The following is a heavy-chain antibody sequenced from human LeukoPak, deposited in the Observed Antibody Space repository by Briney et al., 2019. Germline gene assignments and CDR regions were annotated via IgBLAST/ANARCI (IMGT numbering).Heavy chain of an antibody. CDR3: ARGVVPYGDCVISYFDY. J-gene: IGHJ4*02. Sequence: PSETLSLTCAVYGGSFSGYYWSWIRQPPGKGLEWIGYIYYSGSTNYNPSLKSRVTISVDTSKNQFSLKLSSVTAADTAVYYCARGVVPYGDCVISYFDYWGQGTLVTVSS. CDR1: GGSFSGYY. V-gene: IGHV4-59*01. D-gene: IGHD4-17*01. CDR2: IYYSGST.